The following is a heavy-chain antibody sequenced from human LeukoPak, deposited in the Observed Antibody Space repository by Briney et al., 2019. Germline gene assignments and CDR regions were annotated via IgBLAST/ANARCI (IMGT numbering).Heavy chain of an antibody. CDR3: AKSGEVLRTTYYGMDV. CDR2: ISGSTNKP. CDR1: GFTFSSYA. J-gene: IGHJ6*02. D-gene: IGHD2/OR15-2a*01. V-gene: IGHV3-23*01. Sequence: GGSLTLSCAASGFTFSSYAMTWVRQAPGGGLEWISAISGSTNKPYYAHSVKGRFTISRDNSKNTLYLQMISLRADDTAVYYCAKSGEVLRTTYYGMDVWGQGTTVTVSS.